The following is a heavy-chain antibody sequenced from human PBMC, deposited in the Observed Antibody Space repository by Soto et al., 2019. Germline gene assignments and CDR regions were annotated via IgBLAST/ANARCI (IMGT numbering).Heavy chain of an antibody. Sequence: GGSLRLSCTASRFAFSSSGMNWVRQAPGKGLEWVSYISGSSFTIYYADSVKGRFTISRDNARNSLYLQMNSLRAEDTAVYYCATYNWNDVKAFDFWGQGTMVTVSS. D-gene: IGHD1-1*01. CDR3: ATYNWNDVKAFDF. J-gene: IGHJ3*01. CDR1: RFAFSSSG. V-gene: IGHV3-48*01. CDR2: ISGSSFTI.